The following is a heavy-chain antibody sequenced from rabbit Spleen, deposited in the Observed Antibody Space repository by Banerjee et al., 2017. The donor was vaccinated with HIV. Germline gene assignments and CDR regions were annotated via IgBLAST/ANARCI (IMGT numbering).Heavy chain of an antibody. J-gene: IGHJ6*01. CDR1: GFSFSSNYF. CDR3: ARDAGTSFSTYGMDL. CDR2: IYTGSGNI. Sequence: QSLEESGGDLVKPGASLTLTCTASGFSFSSNYFMCWVRQAPGKGLEWIGCIYTGSGNIDYASWAKGRFTVSKAASTTVTLQMTSLTAADTATYFCARDAGTSFSTYGMDLWGPGTLVTVS. V-gene: IGHV1S40*01. D-gene: IGHD8-1*01.